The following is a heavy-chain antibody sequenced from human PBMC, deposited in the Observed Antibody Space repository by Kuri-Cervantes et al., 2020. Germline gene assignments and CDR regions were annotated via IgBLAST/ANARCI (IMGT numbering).Heavy chain of an antibody. Sequence: LSLTCAASGFTFSSYSMNWVRQAPGKGLEWVSSISSSSSYIYYADSVKGRFTISRDNAKNSLYLQMNSLRAEDTAVYYCAKTVGSITRPDYWGQGTLVTVSS. V-gene: IGHV3-21*04. CDR2: ISSSSSYI. CDR1: GFTFSSYS. D-gene: IGHD1-26*01. CDR3: AKTVGSITRPDY. J-gene: IGHJ4*02.